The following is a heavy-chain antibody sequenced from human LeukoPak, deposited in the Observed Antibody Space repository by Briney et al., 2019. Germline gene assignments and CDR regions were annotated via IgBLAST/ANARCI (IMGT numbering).Heavy chain of an antibody. CDR1: GFTFSSYW. D-gene: IGHD6-19*01. CDR2: INSDGSST. Sequence: GGSLGLSCAASGFTFSSYWMHWVRQAPGKGLVWVSRINSDGSSTSYADSVKGRFTISRDNAKNTLYLQMNSLRAEDTAVYYCARVLRSSGWYDYWGQGTLVTVSS. CDR3: ARVLRSSGWYDY. J-gene: IGHJ4*02. V-gene: IGHV3-74*01.